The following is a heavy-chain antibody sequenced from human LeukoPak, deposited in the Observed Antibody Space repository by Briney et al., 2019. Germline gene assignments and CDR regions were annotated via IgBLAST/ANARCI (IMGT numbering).Heavy chain of an antibody. CDR3: ARARSVTWTFSYFDY. D-gene: IGHD4-17*01. CDR1: GYTFTVYY. CDR2: VNPNSGGT. V-gene: IGHV1-2*02. J-gene: IGHJ4*02. Sequence: GASVKVSCKPSGYTFTVYYLHWVRQAPGQGLEWMGWVNPNSGGTNYAKRFEGRVTMTRDTSISTAYMELSRLTSDDTAVYYCARARSVTWTFSYFDYWGRGTLVTVSS.